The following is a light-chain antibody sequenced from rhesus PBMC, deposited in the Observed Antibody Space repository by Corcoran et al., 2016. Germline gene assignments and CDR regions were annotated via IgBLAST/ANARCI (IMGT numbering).Light chain of an antibody. V-gene: IGKV3-31*02. CDR1: QSVSSY. J-gene: IGKJ3*01. CDR2: GAS. CDR3: QETSNLFT. Sequence: EIVMTQSPATLSLSPGETATISCRTSQSVSSYVAWSQQQPGQAPRLLIDGASSRATGIPDRFSGSGSGTDFTLTISSLESEDFAVYYCQETSNLFTFGPGTKLDIK.